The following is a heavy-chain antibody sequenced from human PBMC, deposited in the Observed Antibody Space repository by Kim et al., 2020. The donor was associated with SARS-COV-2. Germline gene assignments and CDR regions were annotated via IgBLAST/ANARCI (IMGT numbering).Heavy chain of an antibody. J-gene: IGHJ4*02. CDR1: GFTFGTYA. CDR3: ARTRSCSSSSCYVDY. V-gene: IGHV3-23*01. Sequence: VGSLRLSCAASGFTFGTYAMSWVRQAPGKGLEWVSGISGSGGSTYYADSVKGRFTISRDSSKNTLYLQMNSLTADDTALYYCARTRSCSSSSCYVDYWGRGTLVTVSS. CDR2: ISGSGGST. D-gene: IGHD2-2*01.